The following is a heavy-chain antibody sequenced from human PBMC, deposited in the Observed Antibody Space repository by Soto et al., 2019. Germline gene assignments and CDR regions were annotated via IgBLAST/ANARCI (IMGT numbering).Heavy chain of an antibody. V-gene: IGHV5-51*01. D-gene: IGHD3-9*01. Sequence: GESLKISCKGSGYNFTKYWIGWVRQMPGKGLEWMGIIYPGDSDTRYRPSFQGQVTISADKSISNIYLQWSSLKASDTAMYYCARLGVQRSDWPSFHRGQGTLVTVSS. CDR2: IYPGDSDT. CDR3: ARLGVQRSDWPSFH. CDR1: GYNFTKYW. J-gene: IGHJ4*02.